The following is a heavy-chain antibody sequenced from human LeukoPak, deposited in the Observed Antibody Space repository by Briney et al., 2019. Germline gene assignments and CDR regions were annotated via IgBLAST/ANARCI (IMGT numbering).Heavy chain of an antibody. V-gene: IGHV1-2*02. J-gene: IGHJ5*02. CDR3: ARANYDFWSGYYTRGWFDP. CDR2: INPNSGGT. CDR1: GYTFTGYY. D-gene: IGHD3-3*01. Sequence: ASVTVSFKSSGYTFTGYYMHWVRQAPGQGLEWMGWINPNSGGTNYAQQFQGRVTMTRDTSISTAYMELSRLRSDDTAVYYCARANYDFWSGYYTRGWFDPWGQGTLVTVS.